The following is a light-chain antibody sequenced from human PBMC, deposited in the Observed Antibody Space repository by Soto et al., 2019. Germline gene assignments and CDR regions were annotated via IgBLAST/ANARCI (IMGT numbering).Light chain of an antibody. CDR1: SSDVGGYNY. Sequence: QSALTQPASVSGSPGQSITLSCPGTSSDVGGYNYVSWYQQHPGKAPTLMIYDVSNRPSGVSNRFSGSKSGNTASLTISGLQAEDEADYYCSSYTSSSTLVFGGGTQLTVL. CDR2: DVS. J-gene: IGLJ2*01. CDR3: SSYTSSSTLV. V-gene: IGLV2-14*01.